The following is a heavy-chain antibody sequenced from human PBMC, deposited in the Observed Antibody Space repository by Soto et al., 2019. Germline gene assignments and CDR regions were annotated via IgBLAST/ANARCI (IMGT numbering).Heavy chain of an antibody. CDR1: GYTFPTST. CDR2: IKAYSGNT. CDR3: AIADYGDDDY. Sequence: QLQLVQSGAEAKKPGASVKVSCKASGYTFPTSTSSWVRQAPGQGLEWMGWIKAYSGNTNYAQKLQGRATMTTDTSTNPAYMELRSLTTDDTAIYYCAIADYGDDDYWGQGTLVTVSS. J-gene: IGHJ4*02. V-gene: IGHV1-18*01. D-gene: IGHD4-17*01.